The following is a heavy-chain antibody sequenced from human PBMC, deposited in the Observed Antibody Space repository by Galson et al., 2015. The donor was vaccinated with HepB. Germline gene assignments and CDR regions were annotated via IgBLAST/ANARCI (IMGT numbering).Heavy chain of an antibody. CDR3: ARLGGGDRLDP. J-gene: IGHJ5*02. CDR1: GYSFSNNW. V-gene: IGHV5-10-1*01. CDR2: IDPCDSYT. D-gene: IGHD2-21*02. Sequence: QSGAEVKKPGESLRISCKGSGYSFSNNWITWVRQMPGKGLEWMGRIDPCDSYTDYSPSFRGHVTISTDKSISTAYLQWSRLKASDTAMYYCARLGGGDRLDPWGQGTLVTVSS.